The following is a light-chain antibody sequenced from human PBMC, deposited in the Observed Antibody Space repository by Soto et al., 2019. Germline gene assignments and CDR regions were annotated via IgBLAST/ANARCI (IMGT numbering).Light chain of an antibody. V-gene: IGKV1-9*01. CDR2: AAS. Sequence: DIQLTQSPSFLSASVGDTVTITCRASQGIASFLAWYQQQAGKAPKLLIYAASTLQSGVPSRFSGSGSGTEFTLTINNLQPEDFATYYCHQLNDYPFGGGTKVEI. J-gene: IGKJ4*01. CDR3: HQLNDYP. CDR1: QGIASF.